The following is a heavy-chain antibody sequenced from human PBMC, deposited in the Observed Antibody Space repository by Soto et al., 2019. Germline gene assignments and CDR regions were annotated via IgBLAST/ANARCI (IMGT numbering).Heavy chain of an antibody. CDR1: GQSFSGHS. D-gene: IGHD1-1*01. V-gene: IGHV4-34*01. CDR2: INESGST. Sequence: QVQLQQWGAGLVKPSETLSLSCAVYGQSFSGHSWDWIRQPPGKGLEWIGEINESGSTYYNPSLTSRVNISTDTSKKQFSLKLSSVSAADTAAYFCARGTGIVALPGELEDVKYDYWGQGTLVNVSS. J-gene: IGHJ4*02. CDR3: ARGTGIVALPGELEDVKYDY.